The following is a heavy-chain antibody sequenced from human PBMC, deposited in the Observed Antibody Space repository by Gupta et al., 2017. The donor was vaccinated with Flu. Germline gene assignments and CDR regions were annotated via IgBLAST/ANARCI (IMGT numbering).Heavy chain of an antibody. CDR1: AYTLTKIS. CDR3: VTCLAAAGTGYYFDY. D-gene: IGHD6-13*01. CDR2: FDPADGET. J-gene: IGHJ4*02. V-gene: IGHV1-24*01. Sequence: QVQLVQSGAEVKKPGASVKVSCKISAYTLTKISMHWVRQAPGKGLEWMGGFDPADGETVYAQNLQGRVTMTEDISTDTAYMDLSSLRSADTAVYYCVTCLAAAGTGYYFDYWGQGTLVTIS.